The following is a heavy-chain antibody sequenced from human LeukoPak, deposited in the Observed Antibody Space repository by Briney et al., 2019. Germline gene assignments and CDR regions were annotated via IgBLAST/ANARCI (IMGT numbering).Heavy chain of an antibody. J-gene: IGHJ4*02. CDR1: GFTFSSYE. CDR3: ARDQNMITFGGVIAGYFDY. D-gene: IGHD3-16*02. CDR2: ISSSGSTI. V-gene: IGHV3-48*03. Sequence: GGSLRLSCAASGFTFSSYEMNWVRQAPGKGLEWVSYISSSGSTIYYADSVKGRFTISRDNAKNSLYLQMNSLRAEDTAVYYCARDQNMITFGGVIAGYFDYWGQGTLVTVSS.